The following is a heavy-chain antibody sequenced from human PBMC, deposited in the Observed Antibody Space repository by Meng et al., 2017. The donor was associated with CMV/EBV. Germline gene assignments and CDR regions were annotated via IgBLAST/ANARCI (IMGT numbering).Heavy chain of an antibody. D-gene: IGHD2-21*02. CDR2: IYYSGST. J-gene: IGHJ4*02. Sequence: VRLQESGRGLVQPSPTLGLTCTVSGATIGSGDYYWSWIRQPPGKGLEWIGYIYYSGSTYYNPYLKSRVTISVDTSKNQFSLKLSSVTAADTDVYDCAREGDNPFDYWGQGTLVTVSS. CDR1: GATIGSGDYY. V-gene: IGHV4-30-4*08. CDR3: AREGDNPFDY.